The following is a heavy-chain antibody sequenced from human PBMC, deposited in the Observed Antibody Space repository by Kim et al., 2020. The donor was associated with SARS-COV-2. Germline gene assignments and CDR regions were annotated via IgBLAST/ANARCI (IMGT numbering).Heavy chain of an antibody. CDR3: ARDPAYSSSSPFDY. V-gene: IGHV1-69*04. J-gene: IGHJ4*02. D-gene: IGHD6-13*01. Sequence: AQKFQGRVTITADKSTSTAYMELSSLRSEDTAVYYCARDPAYSSSSPFDYWGQGTLVTVSS.